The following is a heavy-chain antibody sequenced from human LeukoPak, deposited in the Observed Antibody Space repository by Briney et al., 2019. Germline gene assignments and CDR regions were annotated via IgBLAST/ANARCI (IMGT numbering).Heavy chain of an antibody. V-gene: IGHV3-21*01. CDR2: ISSSSSYI. CDR3: ARDATMVRGVLLDPFGYGMDV. J-gene: IGHJ6*02. D-gene: IGHD3-10*01. CDR1: GFTFSSYS. Sequence: GGSLRLSCAASGFTFSSYSMNWVRQAPGKGLEWASSISSSSSYIYYADSVKGRFTISRDNAKNSLYPQMNSLRAEDTAVYYCARDATMVRGVLLDPFGYGMDVWGQGTTVTVSS.